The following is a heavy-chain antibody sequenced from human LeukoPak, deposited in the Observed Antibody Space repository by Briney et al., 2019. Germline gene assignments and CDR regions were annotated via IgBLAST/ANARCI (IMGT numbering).Heavy chain of an antibody. CDR3: AREGYCSSTSCLPDPFDY. Sequence: GGSLRLSCAASGFTFSSYGMHWVRQAPGKGLEWVAVIWYDGSNKYYADSVKGRFTISRDNSKNTLYLQMNSLRAEDTAVYYCAREGYCSSTSCLPDPFDYWGQGTLVTVSS. CDR1: GFTFSSYG. D-gene: IGHD2-2*01. J-gene: IGHJ4*02. CDR2: IWYDGSNK. V-gene: IGHV3-33*01.